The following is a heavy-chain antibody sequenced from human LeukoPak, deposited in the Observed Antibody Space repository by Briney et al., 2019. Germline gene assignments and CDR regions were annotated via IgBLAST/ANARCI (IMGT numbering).Heavy chain of an antibody. V-gene: IGHV4-4*02. J-gene: IGHJ4*02. D-gene: IGHD1-26*01. CDR3: ARGDSGSFSQFDC. CDR1: GDSINSLDL. Sequence: SGTLSLTCTVSGDSINSLDLWSWVRQPPGKGLEWIGEMYLSGTTHSNPSVKSRVTISVDTSKNQFSLKLTSVTAADTAVYYCARGDSGSFSQFDCWGQGTLVTVSS. CDR2: MYLSGTT.